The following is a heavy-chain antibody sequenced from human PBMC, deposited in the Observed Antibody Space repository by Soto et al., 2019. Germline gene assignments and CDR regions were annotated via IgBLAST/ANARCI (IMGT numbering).Heavy chain of an antibody. Sequence: GASVKVSCKASGYTFTSYGISWVRQAPGQGLEWMGWISVYSGNTNYAQKLQGRVTMTTDTSTSTAYMELSSLRSEDTAVYYCARYYDSSGYMAGWFDPWGQGTLVTVSS. CDR3: ARYYDSSGYMAGWFDP. CDR1: GYTFTSYG. V-gene: IGHV1-18*01. J-gene: IGHJ5*02. CDR2: ISVYSGNT. D-gene: IGHD3-22*01.